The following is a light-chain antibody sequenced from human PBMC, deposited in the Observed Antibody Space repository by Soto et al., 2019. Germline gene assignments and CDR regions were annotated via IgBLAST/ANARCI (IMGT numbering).Light chain of an antibody. J-gene: IGKJ1*01. V-gene: IGKV1-5*03. CDR2: EAS. Sequence: DIQMTQSPATLSASVGDSVTITCRASQSISNWLAWYQLRPGQAPKLLIHEASNLHSGVSSRFSGSGSGTHFTLTIPSLQPEDFATYYCQQYKSYWTFGQGTRVDLK. CDR1: QSISNW. CDR3: QQYKSYWT.